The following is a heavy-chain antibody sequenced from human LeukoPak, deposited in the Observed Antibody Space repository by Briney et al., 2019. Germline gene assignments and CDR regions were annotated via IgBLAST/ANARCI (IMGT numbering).Heavy chain of an antibody. CDR1: GGSISSGGYS. CDR2: IYHSGST. D-gene: IGHD5-12*01. CDR3: ASGGYSGYDSRRFGY. V-gene: IGHV4-30-2*01. Sequence: SQTLSLTCAVSGGSISSGGYSWSWIRQPPGKGLEWIGYIYHSGSTYYNPSLKSRVTISVDRSKIQFSLKLSSVTAADTAVYYCASGGYSGYDSRRFGYWGQGTLVTVSS. J-gene: IGHJ4*02.